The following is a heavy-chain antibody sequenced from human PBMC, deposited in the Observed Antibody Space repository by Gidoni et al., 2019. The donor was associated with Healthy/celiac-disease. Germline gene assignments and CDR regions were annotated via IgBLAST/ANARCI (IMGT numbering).Heavy chain of an antibody. Sequence: EVQLVESGGGLVKPGGSLRLSCAASGFTFSNRGMRWVRQAPGKGLECVGRIKSKTDGGTTDYAAPVKGRFTISRDDSKNTLYLQMNSLKTEDTAVYYCTTPSFYYGDYIYYYGMDVWGQGTTVTVSS. CDR3: TTPSFYYGDYIYYYGMDV. V-gene: IGHV3-15*01. J-gene: IGHJ6*02. CDR2: IKSKTDGGTT. CDR1: GFTFSNRG. D-gene: IGHD4-17*01.